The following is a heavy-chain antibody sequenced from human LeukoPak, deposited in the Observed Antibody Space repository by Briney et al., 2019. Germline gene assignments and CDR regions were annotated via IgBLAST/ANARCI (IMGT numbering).Heavy chain of an antibody. V-gene: IGHV4-4*07. CDR3: ARSTPILSGEQWLVRYYFDY. Sequence: PSETLSLTCTVSGGSISSYYWSWIRQPAGKELEWIGRIYTSGSTNYNPSLKSRVTMSVDTSKNQFSLKLSSVTAADTAVYYCARSTPILSGEQWLVRYYFDYWGQGTLVTVSS. D-gene: IGHD6-19*01. J-gene: IGHJ4*02. CDR1: GGSISSYY. CDR2: IYTSGST.